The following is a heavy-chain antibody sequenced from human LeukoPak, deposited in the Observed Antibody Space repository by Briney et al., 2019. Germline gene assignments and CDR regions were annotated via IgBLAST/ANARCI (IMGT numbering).Heavy chain of an antibody. J-gene: IGHJ4*02. CDR1: GFDFSGYA. V-gene: IGHV3-23*01. D-gene: IGHD6-19*01. CDR2: IGSDGST. Sequence: GGSLRLSCAVSGFDFSGYAMSWVRQAPGKGLEWVSGIGSDGSTHYAESVKGRFAISRENSKSTLHLQMNSLRAEDTAVYYCARAQWQGGYYFDYWGQGTLVTVSS. CDR3: ARAQWQGGYYFDY.